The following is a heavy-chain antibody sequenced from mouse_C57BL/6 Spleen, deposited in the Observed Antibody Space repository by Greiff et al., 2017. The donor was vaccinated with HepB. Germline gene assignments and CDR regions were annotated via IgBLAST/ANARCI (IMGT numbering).Heavy chain of an antibody. D-gene: IGHD6-1*01. J-gene: IGHJ4*01. Sequence: EVQLQQSGAELVKPGASVKLPCTASGFNFKDYNMHWVKQRTEQGLEWIGRIDPKDGGTKYAPKFQGKATMTVDTSSSTAYMELSSLTSEDTAVYYGARAGDDNPGDYWGQGTPVTVSA. CDR1: GFNFKDYN. CDR3: ARAGDDNPGDY. CDR2: IDPKDGGT. V-gene: IGHV14-2*01.